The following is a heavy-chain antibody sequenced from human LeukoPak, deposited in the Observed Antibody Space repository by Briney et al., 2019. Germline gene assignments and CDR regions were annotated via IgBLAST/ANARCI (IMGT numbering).Heavy chain of an antibody. V-gene: IGHV4-39*07. J-gene: IGHJ4*02. CDR1: GGSISSSSYY. CDR2: IHYSGST. CDR3: ARERPPSY. Sequence: SETLSLTCTVSGGSISSSSYYWGWIRQPPGKGLEWIGSIHYSGSTNYNPSLKSRVTISVDTSKNQFSLKLSSVTAADTAVYYCARERPPSYWGQGTLVTVSS.